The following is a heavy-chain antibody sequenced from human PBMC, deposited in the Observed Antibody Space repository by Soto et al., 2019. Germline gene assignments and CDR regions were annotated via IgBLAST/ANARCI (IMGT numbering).Heavy chain of an antibody. J-gene: IGHJ4*02. CDR2: IDWDDDK. D-gene: IGHD1-26*01. V-gene: IGHV2-70*01. CDR3: ARTHVAGAIPWYYFDF. Sequence: ESGPTLVNPTQTLTLTCTFSGFSLTSSGISVSWIRQSPGRALEWLALIDWDDDKYCNTSLKTRLTVSKDTSKNQVVLTMTSMDPVDTATYYCARTHVAGAIPWYYFDFWGQGTLVTVS. CDR1: GFSLTSSGIS.